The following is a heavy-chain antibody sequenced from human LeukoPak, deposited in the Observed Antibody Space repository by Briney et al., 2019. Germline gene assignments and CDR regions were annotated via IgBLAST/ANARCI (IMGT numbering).Heavy chain of an antibody. CDR2: ISRSGSHT. V-gene: IGHV3-11*06. D-gene: IGHD6-13*01. CDR1: GFTFSDYY. Sequence: GGSLRLSCAASGFTFSDYYMSWIRQAPGKGLEWLSYISRSGSHTPYADSVKGRFTVSRDNAKNSLSLESNSLRVDDTAIYYCARVGSTAEAGTPDYWGQGTLVTVSS. J-gene: IGHJ4*02. CDR3: ARVGSTAEAGTPDY.